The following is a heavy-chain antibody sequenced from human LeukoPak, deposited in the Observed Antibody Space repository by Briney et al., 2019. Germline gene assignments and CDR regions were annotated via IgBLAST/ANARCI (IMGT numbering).Heavy chain of an antibody. CDR3: ARDYCSGGSCPNWFDP. D-gene: IGHD2-15*01. Sequence: GGSLRLSCAASGFTFSSYGMHWVRQAPGKGLEWVAVIWYDGSNKYYADSVKGRFTISRDNSKNTLYLQMNSLRAEDTAVYYCARDYCSGGSCPNWFDPWGQGTLVTVSS. CDR1: GFTFSSYG. V-gene: IGHV3-33*01. J-gene: IGHJ5*02. CDR2: IWYDGSNK.